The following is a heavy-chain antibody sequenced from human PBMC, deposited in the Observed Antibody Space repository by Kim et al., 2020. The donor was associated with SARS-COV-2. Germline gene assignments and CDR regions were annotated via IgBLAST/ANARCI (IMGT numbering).Heavy chain of an antibody. CDR2: IKQDGSAK. CDR1: GFTFSSVW. V-gene: IGHV3-7*04. D-gene: IGHD6-13*01. Sequence: GGSLRLSCAGSGFTFSSVWMSWVRQAPGKGLEWVANIKQDGSAKNYVDSVKGRFSISRDNAKKAVYLHMNSLRVEDTAVYYCARGGYSTFDFWGQGPL. J-gene: IGHJ4*02. CDR3: ARGGYSTFDF.